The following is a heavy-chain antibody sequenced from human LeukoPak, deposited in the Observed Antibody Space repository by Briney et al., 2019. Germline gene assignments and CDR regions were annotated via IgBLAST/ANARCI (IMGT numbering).Heavy chain of an antibody. Sequence: PGRSLRLSCAASGFTFSSYGMHWVRQAPGKGLEWVAVIWYDGSNKYYADSVKGRFTISRDNSKNTLYLQMNSLRAEDTAVYYCAKEGGSSKGRRYFDYWGQGTLVTVSS. D-gene: IGHD1-26*01. CDR2: IWYDGSNK. CDR1: GFTFSSYG. CDR3: AKEGGSSKGRRYFDY. V-gene: IGHV3-33*06. J-gene: IGHJ4*02.